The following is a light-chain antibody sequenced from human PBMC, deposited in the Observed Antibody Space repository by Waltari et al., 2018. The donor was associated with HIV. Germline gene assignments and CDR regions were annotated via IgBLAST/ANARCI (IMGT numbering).Light chain of an antibody. Sequence: VLTQSPSASASLGDSVKLTCTLDSGHITYAIAWHQHRPEKGPRFLMKINSDGSHYKGDDVPDRLSGPSSGAERFLIISRVQSDDEADYYCQSWGAGGVFGGGTKLTVL. J-gene: IGLJ3*02. CDR1: SGHITYA. CDR3: QSWGAGGV. CDR2: INSDGSH. V-gene: IGLV4-69*01.